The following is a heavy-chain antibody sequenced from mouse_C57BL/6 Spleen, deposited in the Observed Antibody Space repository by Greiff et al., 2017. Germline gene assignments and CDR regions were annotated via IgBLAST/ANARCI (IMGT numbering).Heavy chain of an antibody. CDR3: AREGRGVLRGFDV. CDR1: GYTFTSYW. Sequence: QVQLQQPGAELVKPGASVKLSCKASGYTFTSYWMHWVKQRPGQGLEWIGMIHPNSGSTNYNEKFKSKATLTVDKSSSTAYMQLSSLTSEDSAVYYCAREGRGVLRGFDVWGTGTTVTVSS. V-gene: IGHV1-64*01. J-gene: IGHJ1*03. D-gene: IGHD2-14*01. CDR2: IHPNSGST.